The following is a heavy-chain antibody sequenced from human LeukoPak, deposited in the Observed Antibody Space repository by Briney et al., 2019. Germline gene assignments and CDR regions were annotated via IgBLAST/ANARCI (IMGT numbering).Heavy chain of an antibody. CDR2: IHSNGGA. Sequence: SETLSLTCTVSGGSISNYYWSWIRQPPGKGLEWIGFIHSNGGANYNASLNSRATISRDTSRSQVSLKLTSVTAADTAVYYCASSNLGSLGQFDPWGQGTLVSVSS. CDR3: ASSNLGSLGQFDP. CDR1: GGSISNYY. V-gene: IGHV4-59*01. J-gene: IGHJ5*02. D-gene: IGHD3-10*01.